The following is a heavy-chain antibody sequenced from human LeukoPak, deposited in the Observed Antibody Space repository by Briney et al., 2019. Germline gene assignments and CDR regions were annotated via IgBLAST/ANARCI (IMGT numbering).Heavy chain of an antibody. CDR3: ARRRASGFGELLDY. J-gene: IGHJ4*02. D-gene: IGHD3-10*01. CDR1: GGSMSSYY. CDR2: IYNSGST. Sequence: PSETLSLTCTVSGGSMSSYYWTWIRQPPGKGLEWIGYIYNSGSTNYNPSLKSRVTISVDTSENQFSLKLSSVTAADTAIYYCARRRASGFGELLDYWGQGILVTVSS. V-gene: IGHV4-59*08.